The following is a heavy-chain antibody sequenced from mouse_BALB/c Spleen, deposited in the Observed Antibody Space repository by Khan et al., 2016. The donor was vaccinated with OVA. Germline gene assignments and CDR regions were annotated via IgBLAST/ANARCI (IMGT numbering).Heavy chain of an antibody. D-gene: IGHD2-3*01. V-gene: IGHV2-6*02. CDR2: IWSDGST. Sequence: VQGVESGPGLVAPSQSLSITCTVSGFSLTSYGVHWVRQPPGKGLEWLVVIWSDGSTNYNSGLKSRLSISNVNSTSQVFLNMNSLQTNDTAIYYCARWFDGYSSRYAVDYGGQGTSVTVSS. CDR3: ARWFDGYSSRYAVDY. J-gene: IGHJ4*01. CDR1: GFSLTSYG.